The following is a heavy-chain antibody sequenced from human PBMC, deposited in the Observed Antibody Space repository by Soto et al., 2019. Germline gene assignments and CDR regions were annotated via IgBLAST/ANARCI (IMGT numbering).Heavy chain of an antibody. Sequence: QVQLVQSGAEVKKPGSSVKVSCKASGGTFSSYTISWVRQAPGQGLEWMGRIIPILGITSYAQKFQGRVTITADKSSSTAYMDLSSLRSEDTAVYCCAREGQLVPQFDYWGQGTLVTVSS. CDR2: IIPILGIT. J-gene: IGHJ4*02. CDR3: AREGQLVPQFDY. CDR1: GGTFSSYT. V-gene: IGHV1-69*08. D-gene: IGHD6-6*01.